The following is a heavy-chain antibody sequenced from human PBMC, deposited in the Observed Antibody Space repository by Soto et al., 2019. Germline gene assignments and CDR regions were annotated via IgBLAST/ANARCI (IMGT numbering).Heavy chain of an antibody. CDR2: IYYSGST. D-gene: IGHD3-16*01. V-gene: IGHV4-61*01. Sequence: SETLSLTCTVSGGSINNGNYYWSWIRQHPGKGLEWIGYIYYSGSTNYNPSLKGRVTISVDTSKNQFSLKLSSVTAADTAVYYCARERGTVGDFDYWGQGTLVTVSS. CDR3: ARERGTVGDFDY. J-gene: IGHJ4*02. CDR1: GGSINNGNYY.